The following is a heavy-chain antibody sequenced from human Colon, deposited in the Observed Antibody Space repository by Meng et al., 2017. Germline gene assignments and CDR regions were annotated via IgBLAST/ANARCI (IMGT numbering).Heavy chain of an antibody. Sequence: HVRLQEPGPGLGKPSATLSLNSSVSGYSISTAYYWGWFRPTPGKGLEWFASIDRSGTTSYNPSLESRVTISVDTSKNHFSLRLNSVTAAATAVYFCARTIYSSSVDYWGQGTLVTVSS. D-gene: IGHD3-22*01. V-gene: IGHV4-38-2*01. J-gene: IGHJ4*02. CDR2: IDRSGTT. CDR1: GYSISTAYY. CDR3: ARTIYSSSVDY.